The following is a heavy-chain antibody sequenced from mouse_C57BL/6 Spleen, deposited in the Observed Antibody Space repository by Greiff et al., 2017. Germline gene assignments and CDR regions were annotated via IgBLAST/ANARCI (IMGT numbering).Heavy chain of an antibody. CDR3: ARAYGSSSGFAY. J-gene: IGHJ3*01. Sequence: EVKVEESGPGMVKPSQSLSLTCTVTGYSITSGYDWHWIRHFPGNKLEWMGYISYSGSTNYNPSLKSRISITHDTSKNHFFLKLNSVTTEDTATYYCARAYGSSSGFAYWGQGTLVTVSA. CDR2: ISYSGST. CDR1: GYSITSGYD. V-gene: IGHV3-1*01. D-gene: IGHD1-1*01.